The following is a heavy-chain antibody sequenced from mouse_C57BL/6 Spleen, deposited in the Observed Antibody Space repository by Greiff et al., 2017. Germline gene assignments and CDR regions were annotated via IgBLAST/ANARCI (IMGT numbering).Heavy chain of an antibody. CDR1: GYSFTGYY. D-gene: IGHD2-3*01. V-gene: IGHV1-42*01. J-gene: IGHJ3*01. CDR3: ARRDGYPFAY. CDR2: INPSTGGT. Sequence: VQLQQSGPELVKPRASVKISCKASGYSFTGYYMNWVKQSPEKSLEWIGEINPSTGGTTYNQKFKAKATLTVDKSSSTAYMQLKSLTSEDSAVYYCARRDGYPFAYWGQGTLVTVSA.